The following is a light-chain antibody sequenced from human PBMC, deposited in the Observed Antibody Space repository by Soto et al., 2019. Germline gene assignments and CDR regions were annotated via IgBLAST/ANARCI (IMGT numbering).Light chain of an antibody. CDR1: QSVSSTY. J-gene: IGKJ5*01. CDR3: QQYGSSLVT. Sequence: EIVLTQSPGTLSLSPGERASLSCRTSQSVSSTYLDWYQQKPGQAPRLLIYVASNRATGIPDRFSGSGSGTDFTLTITRLEPEDFAVYYCQQYGSSLVTFGQGTRLEIK. CDR2: VAS. V-gene: IGKV3-20*01.